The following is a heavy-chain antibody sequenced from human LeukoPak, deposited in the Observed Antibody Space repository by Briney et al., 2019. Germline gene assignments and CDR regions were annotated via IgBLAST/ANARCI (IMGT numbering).Heavy chain of an antibody. D-gene: IGHD3-22*01. J-gene: IGHJ6*03. CDR1: GGSISSSSYY. Sequence: PSETLSLTCTVSGGSISSSSYYRGWIRQPPGKGLEWIGSIYYSWSTYYNPSLKSRVTISVDTSKNQFSPKLSSVTAADTAVYYCARTQLDSSGYYYYYYYMDVWGKGTTVTVS. CDR3: ARTQLDSSGYYYYYYYMDV. CDR2: IYYSWST. V-gene: IGHV4-39*01.